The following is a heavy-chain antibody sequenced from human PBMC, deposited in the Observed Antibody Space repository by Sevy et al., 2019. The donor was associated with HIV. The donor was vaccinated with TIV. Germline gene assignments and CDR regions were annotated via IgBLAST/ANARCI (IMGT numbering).Heavy chain of an antibody. J-gene: IGHJ4*02. CDR3: ARDLPPSATTVPHFDY. Sequence: GGSLRLSCVASGFTFSSYEMNWVRQAPGKGLEWVSYISNSGSDIHYSDSLRGRFTISRDNAKNSLFLQMNSLRAEDTAVYYCARDLPPSATTVPHFDYWGQGTLVTVSS. CDR1: GFTFSSYE. CDR2: ISNSGSDI. D-gene: IGHD4-17*01. V-gene: IGHV3-48*03.